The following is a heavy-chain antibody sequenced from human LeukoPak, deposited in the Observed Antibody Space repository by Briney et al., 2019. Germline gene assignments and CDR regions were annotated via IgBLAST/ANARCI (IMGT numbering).Heavy chain of an antibody. D-gene: IGHD3-3*01. V-gene: IGHV4-39*01. J-gene: IGHJ4*02. CDR1: GGSISSSSYS. CDR2: IYYSGAT. CDR3: ASPQFYSFDY. Sequence: SETLSLTCTVSGGSISSSSYSWGWIRQPPGKGLEWIGSIYYSGATYYNPSLKSRVTISLDTSKNQFSLRLSSMTAADTAVYYCASPQFYSFDYWGQGTLVTVSS.